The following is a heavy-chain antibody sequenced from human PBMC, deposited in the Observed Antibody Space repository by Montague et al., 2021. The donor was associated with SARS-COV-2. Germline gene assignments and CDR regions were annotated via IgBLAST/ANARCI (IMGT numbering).Heavy chain of an antibody. CDR1: GGSFSSYY. CDR3: ARLGEGVVPAPILGVGPYYSYFYMDV. CDR2: INHSGSA. Sequence: SETLSLTCAVYGGSFSSYYWYWIRQPPGKGLEWIGEINHSGSANYNPSLERRVTITVDTSKNQFSLKLNSVTAADTAVSYCARLGEGVVPAPILGVGPYYSYFYMDVWGKGATVTVSS. J-gene: IGHJ6*03. D-gene: IGHD2-2*02. V-gene: IGHV4-34*01.